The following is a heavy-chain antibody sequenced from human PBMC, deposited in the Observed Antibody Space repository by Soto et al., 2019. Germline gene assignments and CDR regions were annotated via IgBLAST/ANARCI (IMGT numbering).Heavy chain of an antibody. V-gene: IGHV1-3*01. CDR1: GYTFTSHA. CDR3: AREPEEGVPGDF. J-gene: IGHJ4*02. Sequence: QVQLVQSGAAVKEPGASVKVSCKASGYTFTSHAIHWARQAPGQGLEWMGWIIVSHGRPRIAPQFQGRVTFTTDTSATTAYMELNCLTAEDTAVYFCAREPEEGVPGDFWGQGTLVVVAS. D-gene: IGHD2-8*01. CDR2: IIVSHGRP.